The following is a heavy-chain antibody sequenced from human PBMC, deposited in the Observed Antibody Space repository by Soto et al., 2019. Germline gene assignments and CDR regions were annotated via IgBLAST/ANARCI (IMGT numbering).Heavy chain of an antibody. Sequence: GASVKVSCKASGYTFTSYAMHWVRQVPGRRLEWMGWINAGNGNTKYSQKFQGRVTITRDTSASTAYMELSSLRSEDTAVYYCAREGYCSSTSCPENCFDPWGQGTLVTVSS. J-gene: IGHJ5*02. CDR1: GYTFTSYA. CDR2: INAGNGNT. V-gene: IGHV1-3*01. D-gene: IGHD2-2*01. CDR3: AREGYCSSTSCPENCFDP.